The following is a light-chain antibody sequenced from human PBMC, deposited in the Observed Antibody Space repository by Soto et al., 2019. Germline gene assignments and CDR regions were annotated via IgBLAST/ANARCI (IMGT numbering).Light chain of an antibody. Sequence: EIVLTQSPGSLSLSPGERATLSCRASQSVSSTFFAWYQQRPGQAPRHLMYGASSRATGIPERFSGSGCGTDFTLTISRLEPEDFAVYYCQQFDSSVTFGQGTMVEIK. J-gene: IGKJ1*01. CDR2: GAS. V-gene: IGKV3-20*01. CDR1: QSVSSTF. CDR3: QQFDSSVT.